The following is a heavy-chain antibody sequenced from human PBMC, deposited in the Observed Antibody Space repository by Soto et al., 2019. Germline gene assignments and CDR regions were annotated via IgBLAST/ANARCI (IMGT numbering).Heavy chain of an antibody. CDR1: GFAFSTFA. D-gene: IGHD3-22*01. Sequence: GGSLRLSCAASGFAFSTFAMTWVRQAPGKGLEWVAAISVSGNNAYYADSVKGRFTISRDNSQNSVFLQMSSLRADDTAVYYCARDQLRPGILYSLGVLLPEYGLWGQGTLVTVSS. CDR3: ARDQLRPGILYSLGVLLPEYGL. J-gene: IGHJ4*02. CDR2: ISVSGNNA. V-gene: IGHV3-23*01.